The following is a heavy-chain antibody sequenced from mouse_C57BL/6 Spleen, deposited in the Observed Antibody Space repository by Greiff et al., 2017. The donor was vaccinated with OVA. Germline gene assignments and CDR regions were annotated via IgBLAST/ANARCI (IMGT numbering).Heavy chain of an antibody. CDR2: ISDGGSYT. CDR3: ARVGTMVFDY. V-gene: IGHV5-4*03. J-gene: IGHJ2*01. D-gene: IGHD1-1*02. CDR1: GFTFSSYA. Sequence: EVMLVESGGGLVKPGGSLKLSCAASGFTFSSYAMSWVRQTPEKRLEWVATISDGGSYTYYPDNVKGRFTISRDNAKNNLYLQMSHLKSEDTAMYYCARVGTMVFDYWGQGTTLTVSS.